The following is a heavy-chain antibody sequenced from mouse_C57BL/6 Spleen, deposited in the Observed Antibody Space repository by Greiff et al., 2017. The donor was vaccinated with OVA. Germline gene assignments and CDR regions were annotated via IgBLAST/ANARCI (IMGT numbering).Heavy chain of an antibody. V-gene: IGHV5-4*01. CDR3: ARAASGYYYGSSSYYAMDY. J-gene: IGHJ4*01. D-gene: IGHD1-1*01. Sequence: EVHLVESGGGLVKPGGSLKLSCAASGFTFSSYAMSWVRQTPEKRLEWVATISDGGSCTYYPDNVKGRFTITRDNAKNNLYLQMSHLKSEDTAMDYCARAASGYYYGSSSYYAMDYWGQGTSVTVSS. CDR2: ISDGGSCT. CDR1: GFTFSSYA.